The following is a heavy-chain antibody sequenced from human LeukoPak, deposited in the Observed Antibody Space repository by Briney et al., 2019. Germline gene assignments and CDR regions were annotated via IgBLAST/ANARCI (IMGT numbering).Heavy chain of an antibody. J-gene: IGHJ4*02. D-gene: IGHD3-22*01. CDR2: ISYSSRTT. Sequence: GGSLRLSCSASGFSFSNYNMNWVRQAPGKGLEWISYISYSSRTTHYADSLKGRFTISRDNAANPLYLQMNSLRAEDTAVYYCARGQVYYDSSGYHFDYWGQGTLVTVSS. CDR1: GFSFSNYN. V-gene: IGHV3-48*01. CDR3: ARGQVYYDSSGYHFDY.